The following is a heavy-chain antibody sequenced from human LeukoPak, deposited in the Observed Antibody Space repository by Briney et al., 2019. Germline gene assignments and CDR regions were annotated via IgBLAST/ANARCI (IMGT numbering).Heavy chain of an antibody. CDR2: MNPSDGST. D-gene: IGHD2-2*01. Sequence: ASVKVSCKASGYTFTSYYIHWVRQAPGQGLEWMGIMNPSDGSTSYAQKFWGGVTISVDTSKNQFSLKLSSVTAADTAVYYCALSGTGYCSSTSCSLDYWGQGTLVTVSS. V-gene: IGHV1-46*01. CDR3: ALSGTGYCSSTSCSLDY. J-gene: IGHJ4*02. CDR1: GYTFTSYY.